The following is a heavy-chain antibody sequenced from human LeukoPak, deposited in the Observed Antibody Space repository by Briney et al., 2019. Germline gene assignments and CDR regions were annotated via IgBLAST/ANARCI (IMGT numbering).Heavy chain of an antibody. Sequence: SETLSLTCTVSGVSISSYYWSWIRQPPGKGLEWSGYIYYSGSTNYNPSLKSRVTISVDTSKNQFSLKLSSVTAADTAVYYCARDSQYCTSTSCYFDYWGQGTLVTVSP. CDR3: ARDSQYCTSTSCYFDY. CDR1: GVSISSYY. J-gene: IGHJ4*02. D-gene: IGHD2-2*01. CDR2: IYYSGST. V-gene: IGHV4-59*01.